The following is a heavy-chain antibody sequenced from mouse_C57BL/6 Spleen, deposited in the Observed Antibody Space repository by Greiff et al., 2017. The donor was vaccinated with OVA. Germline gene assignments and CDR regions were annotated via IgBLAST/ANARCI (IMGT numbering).Heavy chain of an antibody. V-gene: IGHV1-82*01. J-gene: IGHJ1*03. CDR1: GYAFSSSW. Sequence: VKLVESGPELVKPGASVKISCKASGYAFSSSWMNWVKQRPGKGLEWIGRIYPGDGDTNYNGKFKGKATLTADKSSSTAYMQLSSLTSEDSAVYFCAREDWDGMYFDVWGTGTTVTVSS. CDR2: IYPGDGDT. CDR3: AREDWDGMYFDV. D-gene: IGHD4-1*01.